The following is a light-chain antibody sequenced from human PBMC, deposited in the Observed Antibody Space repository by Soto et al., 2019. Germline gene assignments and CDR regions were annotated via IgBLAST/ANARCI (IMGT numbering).Light chain of an antibody. J-gene: IGKJ5*01. V-gene: IGKV3-20*01. CDR2: GAS. CDR1: QSVSSGS. CDR3: QQYGNSPRT. Sequence: EIALTQSPGALSLSPGERATLSCRASQSVSSGSLAWYQQKVGQAPRLLIYGASSRATDIPDRFSGSGSRTDFTLTISRLEPEDFAVYFCQQYGNSPRTFGQGTRLEIK.